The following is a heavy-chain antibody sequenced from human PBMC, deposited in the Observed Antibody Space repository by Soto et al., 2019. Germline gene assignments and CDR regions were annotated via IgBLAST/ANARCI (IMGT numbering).Heavy chain of an antibody. CDR1: GFTFSSYA. D-gene: IGHD6-13*01. Sequence: GSLRLSCAASGFTFSSYAMSWVRQAPGKGLEWVSAISGSGGSTYYADSVKGRFTISRDNSKNTLYLQMNSLRAEYTAVYYCAKEITAASYRDYWGQGTLVTVSS. J-gene: IGHJ4*02. V-gene: IGHV3-23*01. CDR3: AKEITAASYRDY. CDR2: ISGSGGST.